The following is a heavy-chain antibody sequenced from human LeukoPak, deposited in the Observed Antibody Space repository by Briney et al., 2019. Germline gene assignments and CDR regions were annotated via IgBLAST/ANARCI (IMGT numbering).Heavy chain of an antibody. CDR3: AKSVVTMVRGVIRGPNWIDP. CDR1: GFTFSNYA. CDR2: ISGSDGST. V-gene: IGHV3-23*01. Sequence: GGSLRLSCAASGFTFSNYAMSWVRQAPGKGLEWVSTISGSDGSTYYADSVKGRFTISRDNSKNTLYLQMNSLRAEDTAVYYCAKSVVTMVRGVIRGPNWIDPWGQGTLVTVSS. D-gene: IGHD3-10*01. J-gene: IGHJ5*02.